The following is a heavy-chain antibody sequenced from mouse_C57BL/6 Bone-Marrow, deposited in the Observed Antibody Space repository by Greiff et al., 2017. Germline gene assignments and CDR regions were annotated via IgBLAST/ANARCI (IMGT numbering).Heavy chain of an antibody. CDR2: ISSGGSYT. CDR3: ARSYSWYFDV. Sequence: EVKLVESGGDLVKPGGSLKLSCAASGFTFSSYGMSWVRQTPDKRLEWVATISSGGSYTYYPDSVKGRFTISRDNAKNTLYLQMSSLKSEDTAMYYCARSYSWYFDVWGTGTTVTVSS. D-gene: IGHD1-1*01. J-gene: IGHJ1*03. CDR1: GFTFSSYG. V-gene: IGHV5-6*01.